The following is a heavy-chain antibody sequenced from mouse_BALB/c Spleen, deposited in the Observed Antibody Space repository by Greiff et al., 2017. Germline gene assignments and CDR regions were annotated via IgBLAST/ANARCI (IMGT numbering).Heavy chain of an antibody. CDR2: IDPYDSET. Sequence: QVQLQQPGAELVRPGASVKLSCKASGYTFTSYWMDWVKQRPEQGLEWIGRIDPYDSETHYNQKFKDKAILTVDKSSSTAYMQLSSLTSEDDAVFCCARMGRYDESDMEDWGQGTAVTVSS. CDR3: ARMGRYDESDMED. J-gene: IGHJ4*01. CDR1: GYTFTSYW. D-gene: IGHD2-14*01. V-gene: IGHV1-61*01.